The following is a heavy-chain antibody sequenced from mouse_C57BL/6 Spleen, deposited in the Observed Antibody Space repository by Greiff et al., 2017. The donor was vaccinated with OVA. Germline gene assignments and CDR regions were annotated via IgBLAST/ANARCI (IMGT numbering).Heavy chain of an antibody. CDR3: ARDRLYAMDY. CDR1: GFTFSDYY. D-gene: IGHD2-4*01. CDR2: INYDGSST. J-gene: IGHJ4*01. Sequence: EVKLVESEGGLVQPGSSMKLSCTASGFTFSDYYMAWVRQVPEKGLEWVANINYDGSSTYYLDSLKSRFIISRDNAKNTLYLQMSSLQSEDTTTYYCARDRLYAMDYWGQGTSVTGSS. V-gene: IGHV5-16*01.